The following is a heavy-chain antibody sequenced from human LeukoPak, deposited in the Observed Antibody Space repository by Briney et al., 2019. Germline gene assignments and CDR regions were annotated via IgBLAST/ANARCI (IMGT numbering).Heavy chain of an antibody. Sequence: ASVKVSCKASGYTFTTFAIHWVRQAPGQRLEWMGWINTGNGNTKYSQNFQGRVTISRDASASTAYMDLSSLRSEDTAVYYCVRLYRGYYFDYWGQGTLVTVSS. J-gene: IGHJ4*02. V-gene: IGHV1-3*04. CDR2: INTGNGNT. CDR1: GYTFTTFA. CDR3: VRLYRGYYFDY. D-gene: IGHD5-12*01.